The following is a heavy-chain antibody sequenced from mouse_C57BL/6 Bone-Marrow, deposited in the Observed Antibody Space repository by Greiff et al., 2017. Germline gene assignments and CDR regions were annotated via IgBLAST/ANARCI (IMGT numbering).Heavy chain of an antibody. J-gene: IGHJ1*03. CDR2: ISYDGSN. D-gene: IGHD1-1*01. V-gene: IGHV3-6*01. CDR3: ARFITTARGYFDV. CDR1: GYSITSGYY. Sequence: EVQLQQSGPGLVKPSQSLSLTCSVTGYSITSGYYWNWIRQFPGNKLEWMGYISYDGSNNYNPSLKNRISITRDTSKNQFFLKLNSVTTEDTATYYCARFITTARGYFDVWGTGTTVTVSS.